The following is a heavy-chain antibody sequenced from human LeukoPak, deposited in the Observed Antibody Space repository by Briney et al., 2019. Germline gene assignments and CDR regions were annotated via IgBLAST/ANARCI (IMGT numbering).Heavy chain of an antibody. V-gene: IGHV4-59*12. Sequence: SETLSLTCTVSGGSISSYYWSWIRQPPGKGLEWIGYIYYSGSTNYNPSLKSRVTISVDTSKNQFSLKLSSVTAADTAVYYCARDVHQGYSGYDWFDYWGQGTLVTVSS. CDR3: ARDVHQGYSGYDWFDY. CDR1: GGSISSYY. J-gene: IGHJ4*02. CDR2: IYYSGST. D-gene: IGHD5-12*01.